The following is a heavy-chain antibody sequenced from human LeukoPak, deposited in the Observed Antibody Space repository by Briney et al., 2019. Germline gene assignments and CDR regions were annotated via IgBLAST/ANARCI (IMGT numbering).Heavy chain of an antibody. CDR3: ARDLAGTDYDSSGHFDY. CDR2: IYHSGST. V-gene: IGHV4-4*02. D-gene: IGHD3-22*01. Sequence: SETLSLTCAVSGGSISSSNWWSWVRQPPGKGLEWIGEIYHSGSTNYNPSLKSRVTISVDKPKNQFSLKLSSVTAADTAVYYCARDLAGTDYDSSGHFDYWGQGTLVTVSS. J-gene: IGHJ4*02. CDR1: GGSISSSNW.